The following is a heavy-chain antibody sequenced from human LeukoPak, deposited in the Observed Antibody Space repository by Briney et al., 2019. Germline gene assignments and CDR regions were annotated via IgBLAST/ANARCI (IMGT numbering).Heavy chain of an antibody. CDR3: ARLTVTTRSFDY. D-gene: IGHD4-17*01. Sequence: ASVKVSCKASGYTFTSYAMHWVRQAPGQRLEVMGWINAGNGNTKYSQKFQGRVTSTRDTSASTAYMELSSLRSEDTAVYYCARLTVTTRSFDYWGQGTLVTVSS. V-gene: IGHV1-3*01. J-gene: IGHJ4*02. CDR2: INAGNGNT. CDR1: GYTFTSYA.